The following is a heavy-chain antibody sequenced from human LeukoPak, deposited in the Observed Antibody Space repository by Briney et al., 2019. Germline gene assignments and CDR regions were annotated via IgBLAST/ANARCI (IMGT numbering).Heavy chain of an antibody. CDR1: GFTFSNSW. V-gene: IGHV3-7*05. CDR2: IREDGGEK. CDR3: CRINTAIFSSSDY. Sequence: GGSLRLSCAASGFTFSNSWMTWVRQAPGKGLEWVANIREDGGEKYYVDSVKGRFTISRDNDKNSLYLQMNSRRAEDTAVYYCCRINTAIFSSSDYWGQGTLVTVSS. D-gene: IGHD2-21*02. J-gene: IGHJ4*02.